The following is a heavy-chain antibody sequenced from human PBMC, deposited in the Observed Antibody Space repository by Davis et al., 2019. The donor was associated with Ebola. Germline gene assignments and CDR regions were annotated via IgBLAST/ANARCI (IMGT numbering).Heavy chain of an antibody. CDR1: GFTFDDYA. J-gene: IGHJ6*02. D-gene: IGHD5-12*01. CDR3: GKDRGEDIVATTWRGYYYYGMDV. CDR2: ISSDGGST. V-gene: IGHV3-43*02. Sequence: GESLKIPCAASGFTFDDYAMHWVRQAPGKGLEWVSLISSDGGSTYYADSVKGRFTISRDNSKNSLYLQMNSLRTEDTALYYCGKDRGEDIVATTWRGYYYYGMDVWGQGTTVTVSS.